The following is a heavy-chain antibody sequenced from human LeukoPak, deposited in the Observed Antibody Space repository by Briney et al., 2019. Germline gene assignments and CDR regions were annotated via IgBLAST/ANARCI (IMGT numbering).Heavy chain of an antibody. J-gene: IGHJ4*02. CDR1: GYTFTGYY. D-gene: IGHD3-16*02. CDR2: INPNSGGT. CDR3: ARAIMITFGGVIVDDY. V-gene: IGHV1-2*02. Sequence: ASVKVSCKASGYTFTGYYMHWVRQAPGQGLEWMGWINPNSGGTNYAQKFQGRVTMTRDTSISTAYMELSRLRSDDTAVYYCARAIMITFGGVIVDDYWGQETLVTVSS.